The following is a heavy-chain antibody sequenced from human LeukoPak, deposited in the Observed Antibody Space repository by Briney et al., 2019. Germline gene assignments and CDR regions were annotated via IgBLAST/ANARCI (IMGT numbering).Heavy chain of an antibody. D-gene: IGHD3-10*01. CDR1: GFIFSNYW. CDR3: ARVGLDYYGSGFDY. Sequence: GGSLGLSCAASGFIFSNYWMSWVRQAPGKGPEWVANINQDGSEKYYVDSVKGRFTISRDNAENSLYLQMNSLRAEDTAVYSCARVGLDYYGSGFDYWGQGTLVTVSS. J-gene: IGHJ4*02. CDR2: INQDGSEK. V-gene: IGHV3-7*01.